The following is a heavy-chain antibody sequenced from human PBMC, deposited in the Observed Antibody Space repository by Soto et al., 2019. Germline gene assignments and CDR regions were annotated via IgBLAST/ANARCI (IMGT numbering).Heavy chain of an antibody. CDR2: ISYDGSNK. CDR1: GFTFSSYG. V-gene: IGHV3-30*18. D-gene: IGHD3-22*01. Sequence: GGSLRLTCAASGFTFSSYGMHWVRQAPGKGLEWVAVISYDGSNKYYADSVKGRFTIPRGNSKNTLYLQMNSLRAEDTAVYYCAKAPYTYYYDSSGAIPVYFDYWGQGTLVTVSS. CDR3: AKAPYTYYYDSSGAIPVYFDY. J-gene: IGHJ4*02.